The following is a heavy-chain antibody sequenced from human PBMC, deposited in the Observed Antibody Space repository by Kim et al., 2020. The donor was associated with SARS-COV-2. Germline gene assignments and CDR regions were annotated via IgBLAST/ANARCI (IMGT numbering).Heavy chain of an antibody. V-gene: IGHV1-69*13. J-gene: IGHJ6*02. Sequence: SVKVSCKASGGTFSSYAISWVRQAPGQGLEWMGGIIPIFGTANYAQKFQGRVTITADESTSTAYMELSSLRSEDTAMYYCARGGSYYDFWSGYYGWFNYYYGMDVWGQGTTVTVSS. CDR1: GGTFSSYA. CDR2: IIPIFGTA. D-gene: IGHD3-3*01. CDR3: ARGGSYYDFWSGYYGWFNYYYGMDV.